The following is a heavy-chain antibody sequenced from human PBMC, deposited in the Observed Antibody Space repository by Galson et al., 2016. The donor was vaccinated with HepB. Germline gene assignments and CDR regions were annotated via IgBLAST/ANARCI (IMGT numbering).Heavy chain of an antibody. CDR3: ARDPGRIAAAGLFDS. J-gene: IGHJ5*01. CDR2: IYSGGAT. Sequence: SLRLSCAGSGFIVSSHYMNWVRQPPGKGLEWVAIIYSGGATYYADSVKGRFTISRDNPKNTLYLQMNSLRAEDTAVYYCARDPGRIAAAGLFDSWGPGTLVTVSS. CDR1: GFIVSSHY. D-gene: IGHD6-13*01. V-gene: IGHV3-53*01.